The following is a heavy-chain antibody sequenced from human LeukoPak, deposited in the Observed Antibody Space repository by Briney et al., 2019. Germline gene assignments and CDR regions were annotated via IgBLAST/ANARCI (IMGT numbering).Heavy chain of an antibody. CDR3: ARDPIYDFWSGPLDY. V-gene: IGHV1-46*03. D-gene: IGHD3-3*01. J-gene: IGHJ4*02. Sequence: ASVKVSCKASGYTFTSYYMHWVRQAPGQGLEWMGIINLSGGSTSYAQKFQGRVTMTRDTSTRTVYMELSSLRSEDTAVYYCARDPIYDFWSGPLDYWGQGTLVTASS. CDR2: INLSGGST. CDR1: GYTFTSYY.